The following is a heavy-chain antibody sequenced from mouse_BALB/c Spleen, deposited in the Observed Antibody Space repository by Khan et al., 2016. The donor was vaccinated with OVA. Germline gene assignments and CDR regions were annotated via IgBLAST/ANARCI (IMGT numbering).Heavy chain of an antibody. V-gene: IGHV9-4*02. D-gene: IGHD2-14*01. CDR2: INTHSGVP. Sequence: QVQLQQSGPELKKPGETVRISCKASGYTFTTAGMQWVQKMPGKGLKWIGWINTHSGVPKYVEDFKGRFAFSLETSASTVYLQITNLKNEDTATYFCARGGAAFYRNDGGAMDYWGQGTSVTVSA. CDR3: ARGGAAFYRNDGGAMDY. J-gene: IGHJ4*01. CDR1: GYTFTTAG.